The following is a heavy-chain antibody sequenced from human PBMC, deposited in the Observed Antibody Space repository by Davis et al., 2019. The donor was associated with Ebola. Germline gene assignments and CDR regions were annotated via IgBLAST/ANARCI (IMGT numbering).Heavy chain of an antibody. Sequence: GESLKISCAASGFTFDDYAMSWVRQAPGHGLEWVSGIGGSGTSTYYADSVKGRFTISRDNSKDTLYLQMNSLRAEDTAIYYCAKGSGERYCSSTRCYYVDSWGQGTLVTVSS. CDR3: AKGSGERYCSSTRCYYVDS. CDR1: GFTFDDYA. CDR2: IGGSGTST. J-gene: IGHJ4*02. V-gene: IGHV3-23*01. D-gene: IGHD2-2*01.